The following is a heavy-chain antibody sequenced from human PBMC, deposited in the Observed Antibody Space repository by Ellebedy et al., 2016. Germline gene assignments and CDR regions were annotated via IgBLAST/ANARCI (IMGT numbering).Heavy chain of an antibody. V-gene: IGHV4-59*01. Sequence: SETLSLTCTVSGGSISSYYWSWIRQPPGKGLEWIGYIYYSGSTNYNPSLKSRVTISVDTSKNQFSLKLSSVTAADTAVYYCARDGVHGDYGAKDYWGQGTLVTVSS. CDR2: IYYSGST. D-gene: IGHD4-17*01. CDR3: ARDGVHGDYGAKDY. J-gene: IGHJ4*02. CDR1: GGSISSYY.